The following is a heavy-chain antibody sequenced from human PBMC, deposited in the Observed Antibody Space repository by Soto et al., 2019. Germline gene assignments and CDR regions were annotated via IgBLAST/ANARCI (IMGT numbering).Heavy chain of an antibody. Sequence: SETLSLTCTVSGGSITSYYWSWIRQPPGKGLEWIGYIYYSGSTNYNPSLKSRVTISVDTSKNQFSLKLSSVTAADTAVYHCAIGGAAAARGWFDPWGQGTKVPVSS. CDR2: IYYSGST. CDR1: GGSITSYY. CDR3: AIGGAAAARGWFDP. J-gene: IGHJ5*02. V-gene: IGHV4-59*01. D-gene: IGHD6-13*01.